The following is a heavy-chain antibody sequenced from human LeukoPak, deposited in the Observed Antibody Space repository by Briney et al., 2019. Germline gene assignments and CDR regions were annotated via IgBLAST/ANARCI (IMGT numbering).Heavy chain of an antibody. J-gene: IGHJ4*02. CDR2: IKQDGSEK. Sequence: PGGSLRLSCAASGFTFSSYWMSWVRQAPGKGLEWVANIKQDGSEKYYVDSVKGRFTISRDNAKNSLYLQMNSLRAEDTAAYYCARVGYYDFWSGYPWGRYFDYWGQGTLVTVSS. V-gene: IGHV3-7*04. D-gene: IGHD3-3*01. CDR1: GFTFSSYW. CDR3: ARVGYYDFWSGYPWGRYFDY.